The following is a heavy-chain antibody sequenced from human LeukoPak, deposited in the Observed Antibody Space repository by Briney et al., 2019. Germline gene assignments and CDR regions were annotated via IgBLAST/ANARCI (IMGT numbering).Heavy chain of an antibody. J-gene: IGHJ4*02. D-gene: IGHD5-24*01. CDR2: ISYDGSNK. CDR3: AKALQRRDGYNLDY. Sequence: GGSLRLSCAASGFTFSSYGMHWVRQAPGKGLEWVAVISYDGSNKYYADSVKGRFTISRDNSKNTLYLQMNSLRAEDTAVYYCAKALQRRDGYNLDYWGQGTLVTVSS. V-gene: IGHV3-30*18. CDR1: GFTFSSYG.